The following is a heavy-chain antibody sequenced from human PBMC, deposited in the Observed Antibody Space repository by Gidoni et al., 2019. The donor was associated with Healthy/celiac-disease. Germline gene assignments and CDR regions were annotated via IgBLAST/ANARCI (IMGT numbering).Heavy chain of an antibody. J-gene: IGHJ5*02. CDR1: GGCFIGYY. Sequence: QLQLQQWGAGLLKPSETLTLTCAVYGGCFIGYYWSWIRQPPWKGREWVAELNHSGSHNYNPSHRRRGPIPVDTPKNQFSLKLRSVTAADTAVYYRASGYYDFGSATTLFDPWGQGPLVTVSS. V-gene: IGHV4-34*01. D-gene: IGHD3-3*01. CDR3: ASGYYDFGSATTLFDP. CDR2: LNHSGSH.